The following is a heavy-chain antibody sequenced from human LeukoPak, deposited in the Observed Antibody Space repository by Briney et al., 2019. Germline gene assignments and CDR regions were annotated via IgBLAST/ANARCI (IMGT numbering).Heavy chain of an antibody. CDR2: ISSSSSYI. J-gene: IGHJ4*02. Sequence: GGSLRLSCAASGYTFSSYSMNWVRQAPGKGLEWVSSISSSSSYIYYADSVKGRFTISRDNAKNSLYLQMNSLRAEDTAVYYCASHYDYGDRGDYWGQGTLVTVSS. D-gene: IGHD4-17*01. V-gene: IGHV3-21*01. CDR1: GYTFSSYS. CDR3: ASHYDYGDRGDY.